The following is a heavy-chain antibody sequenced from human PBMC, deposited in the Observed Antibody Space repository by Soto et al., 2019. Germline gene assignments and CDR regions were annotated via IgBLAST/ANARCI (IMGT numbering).Heavy chain of an antibody. D-gene: IGHD1-26*01. J-gene: IGHJ4*02. Sequence: QVQLQESGPGLVKPSQTLSLTCTVSGGSISSGGYYWSWIRQHPGKGLEWIGYIYYSGSTYYNPSLKSRVNISVDTSKNQFPLKLSSVTAADTAVYYCARVVSGWELLRLDYWGQGTLVTVSS. CDR1: GGSISSGGYY. CDR3: ARVVSGWELLRLDY. V-gene: IGHV4-31*03. CDR2: IYYSGST.